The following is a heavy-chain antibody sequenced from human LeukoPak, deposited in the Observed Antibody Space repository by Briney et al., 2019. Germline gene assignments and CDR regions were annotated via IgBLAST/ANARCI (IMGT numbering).Heavy chain of an antibody. CDR1: GGSVSSGSYY. V-gene: IGHV4-61*01. CDR3: ARGPPPGGP. D-gene: IGHD1-14*01. CDR2: IYYSGST. J-gene: IGHJ5*02. Sequence: SETLSLTCTVSGGSVSSGSYYWSWIWQPPGKGLEWIGYIYYSGSTNYNPSLKSRVTISVDTSKNQFSLKLSSVTAADTAVYYCARGPPPGGPWGQETLVTVSS.